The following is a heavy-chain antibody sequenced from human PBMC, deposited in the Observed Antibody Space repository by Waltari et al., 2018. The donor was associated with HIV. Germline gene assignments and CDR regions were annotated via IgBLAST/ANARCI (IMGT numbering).Heavy chain of an antibody. CDR1: GFTFSASA. Sequence: EMQLVESGGALVQPGGSLTLSCAASGFTFSASAVHWVRQTPGKGLEWVGRIRSKLKNFATSYADSVKGRFDISRNDANNTAVLQMSSLKIADTAVYYCTRPGLNNGWYFWGQGTLVTVSS. CDR2: IRSKLKNFAT. J-gene: IGHJ4*02. D-gene: IGHD6-19*01. CDR3: TRPGLNNGWYF. V-gene: IGHV3-73*02.